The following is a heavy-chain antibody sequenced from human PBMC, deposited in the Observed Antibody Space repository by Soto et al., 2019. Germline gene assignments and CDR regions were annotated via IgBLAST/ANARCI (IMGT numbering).Heavy chain of an antibody. CDR3: AREPAGGLRSLWAGYYGMDV. Sequence: ASVKVSCKASGYTFTGYYMHWVRQAPGQGLEWMGWINPNSGGTNYAQKFQGWVTMTRDTSISTAYMELSRLRSDDTAVYYCAREPAGGLRSLWAGYYGMDVWGQGTTVTVSS. J-gene: IGHJ6*02. CDR1: GYTFTGYY. D-gene: IGHD6-19*01. V-gene: IGHV1-2*04. CDR2: INPNSGGT.